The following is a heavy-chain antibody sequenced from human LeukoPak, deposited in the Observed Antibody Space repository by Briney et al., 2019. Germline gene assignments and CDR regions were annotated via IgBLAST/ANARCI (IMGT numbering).Heavy chain of an antibody. Sequence: GASVKVSCKASGGTFSSYAISWVRQAPGQGLEWMGRIIPIFGTANYAQKFQGRVTITTDESTSTAYMELSSPRSEDTAVYYCARGVTAIGADAFDIWGQGTMVTVSS. CDR3: ARGVTAIGADAFDI. V-gene: IGHV1-69*05. CDR1: GGTFSSYA. D-gene: IGHD2-21*02. CDR2: IIPIFGTA. J-gene: IGHJ3*02.